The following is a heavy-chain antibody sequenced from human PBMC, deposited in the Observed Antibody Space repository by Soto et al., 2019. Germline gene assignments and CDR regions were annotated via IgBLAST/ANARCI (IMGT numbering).Heavy chain of an antibody. CDR2: IIPIFGTA. D-gene: IGHD2-15*01. J-gene: IGHJ4*02. CDR3: ARDMVGYCSGVSCPGVY. CDR1: GGTFSSYA. V-gene: IGHV1-69*01. Sequence: QVQLVQSGAEVKKPGSSVKVSCKASGGTFSSYAISWVRQAHGQGLEWMGGIIPIFGTANYAQKFQGRVTITADESTSTAYMEQSSLRSEDTAVYYCARDMVGYCSGVSCPGVYWAQGTLVTVSS.